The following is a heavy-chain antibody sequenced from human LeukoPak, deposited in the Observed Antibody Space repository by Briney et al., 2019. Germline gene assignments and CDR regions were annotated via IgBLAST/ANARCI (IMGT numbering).Heavy chain of an antibody. CDR3: AREGDIVVVPAPLAFDI. J-gene: IGHJ3*02. CDR1: GYSISSGYY. Sequence: PSETLSLTCTVSGYSISSGYYWGWTRQPPGKGLEWIGSIYHSVSTYYNPSLKSRVTISVDTSKNQFSLKLSSVTAADTAVYYCAREGDIVVVPAPLAFDIWGQGTMVTVSS. CDR2: IYHSVST. V-gene: IGHV4-38-2*02. D-gene: IGHD2-2*01.